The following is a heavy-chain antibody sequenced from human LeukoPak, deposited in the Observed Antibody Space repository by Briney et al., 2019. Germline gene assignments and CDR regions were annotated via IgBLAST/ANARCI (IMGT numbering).Heavy chain of an antibody. Sequence: GGSLRLSCAASGFTFDDYAMHWVRQAPGKGLEWVSGISWNSGSIGYADSVKGRFTISRDNAKNSLYLQMNSLRAEDTALYYCAKDMERITMVRGVRPAFDIWGQGTMVTVSS. D-gene: IGHD3-10*01. CDR2: ISWNSGSI. J-gene: IGHJ3*02. CDR3: AKDMERITMVRGVRPAFDI. CDR1: GFTFDDYA. V-gene: IGHV3-9*01.